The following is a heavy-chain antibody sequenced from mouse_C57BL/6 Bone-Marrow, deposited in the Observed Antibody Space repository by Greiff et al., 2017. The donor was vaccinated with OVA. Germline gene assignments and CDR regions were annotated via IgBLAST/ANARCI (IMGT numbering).Heavy chain of an antibody. CDR1: GFSFNTYA. J-gene: IGHJ4*01. V-gene: IGHV10-1*01. D-gene: IGHD1-1*01. CDR2: IRSKSNNYAT. CDR3: VRHSSYYYGSSSYAMDY. Sequence: EVKLQESGGGLVQPKGSLKLSCAASGFSFNTYAMNWVRQAPGKGLEWVARIRSKSNNYATYYADSVKDRFTISRDDSESMLYLQMNNLKTEDTAMYYCVRHSSYYYGSSSYAMDYWGQGTSVTVSS.